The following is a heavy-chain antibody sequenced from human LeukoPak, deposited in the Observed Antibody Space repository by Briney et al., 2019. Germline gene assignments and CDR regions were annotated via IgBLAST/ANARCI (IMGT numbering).Heavy chain of an antibody. CDR1: GYTFTSYV. V-gene: IGHV1-8*02. CDR2: MNPNSGNT. Sequence: APVKVSCKASGYTFTSYVISWGRQAPGHGVEWMGWMNPNSGNTGDAQKFQGRVTMTRNTSISTAYMELSSLRSEDTAVYYCARGTRITFGGVIVYYFDYWGQGTLVTVSS. CDR3: ARGTRITFGGVIVYYFDY. J-gene: IGHJ4*02. D-gene: IGHD3-16*02.